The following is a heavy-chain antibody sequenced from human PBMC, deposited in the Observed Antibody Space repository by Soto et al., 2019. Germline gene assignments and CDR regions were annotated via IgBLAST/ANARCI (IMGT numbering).Heavy chain of an antibody. Sequence: PGGSLRLSCAASGFTFDDYAMHWVRQAPGKGLEWVSGISWNSGSIGYADSVKGRFTISRDNAKNSLYLQMNSLRAEDTALYYCAKDKWHRVRSPGTSRYFTYYYMDVWGKGTTVTVSS. D-gene: IGHD2-2*01. CDR3: AKDKWHRVRSPGTSRYFTYYYMDV. V-gene: IGHV3-9*01. CDR1: GFTFDDYA. CDR2: ISWNSGSI. J-gene: IGHJ6*03.